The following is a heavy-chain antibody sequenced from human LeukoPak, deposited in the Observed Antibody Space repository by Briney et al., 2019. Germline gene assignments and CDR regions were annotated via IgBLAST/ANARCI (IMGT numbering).Heavy chain of an antibody. V-gene: IGHV4-30-2*01. CDR3: ARDRRGGIAARYYFDY. CDR2: IYHSGST. CDR1: GGSISSGGYY. Sequence: TLSLTCTVSGGSISSGGYYWSWIRQPPGKGLEWIGYIYHSGSTYYNPSLKSRVTISVDRSKNQFSLKLSSVTAADTAVYYCARDRRGGIAARYYFDYWGQGTLVTVSS. D-gene: IGHD6-6*01. J-gene: IGHJ4*02.